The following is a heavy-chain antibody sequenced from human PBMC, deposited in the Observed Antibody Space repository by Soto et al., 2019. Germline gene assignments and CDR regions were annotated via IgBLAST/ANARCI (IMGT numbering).Heavy chain of an antibody. CDR1: GFTFSSYS. Sequence: EVQLVESGGGLVKPGGSLRLSCAASGFTFSSYSMKWVRQAPGKGLEWVSSISSGSDYIFYADSVKGRFTISRDNAKNSLSLQMYSLTAEDTAVYYCARSPVGDAFNVWGQGTVVTVSS. CDR3: ARSPVGDAFNV. CDR2: ISSGSDYI. J-gene: IGHJ3*01. V-gene: IGHV3-21*01.